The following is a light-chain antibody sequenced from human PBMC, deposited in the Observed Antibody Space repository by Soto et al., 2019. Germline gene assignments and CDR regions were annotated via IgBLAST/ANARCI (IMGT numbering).Light chain of an antibody. V-gene: IGKV4-1*01. Sequence: DIVMTQSPDSLAVSLGERATINCKSSQSVLSSSNDKNYLAWYQLKPGQPPKLLISWASTREFGVHDRFSGSGSGTDFTLTISSLQAEDVAVYYCQQYYRLGTFGGGTKVEI. CDR3: QQYYRLGT. CDR2: WAS. CDR1: QSVLSSSNDKNY. J-gene: IGKJ4*01.